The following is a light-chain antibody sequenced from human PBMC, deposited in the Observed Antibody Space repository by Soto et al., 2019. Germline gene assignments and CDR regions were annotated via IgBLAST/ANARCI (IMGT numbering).Light chain of an antibody. Sequence: QSVLTQTPSVSGAPGQSVTMSCTGSSSNIGAGSDVHWYQHLPGTPPKVVISGNNNRPSGVPDRFSGSKSGTSASLSLTGLQAEDEADYYCQSYDTSLSGSVFGGGTKLTVL. V-gene: IGLV1-40*01. J-gene: IGLJ2*01. CDR1: SSNIGAGSD. CDR2: GNN. CDR3: QSYDTSLSGSV.